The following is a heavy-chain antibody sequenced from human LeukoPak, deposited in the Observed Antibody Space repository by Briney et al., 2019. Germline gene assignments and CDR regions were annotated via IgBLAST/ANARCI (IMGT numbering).Heavy chain of an antibody. J-gene: IGHJ6*04. CDR3: ARGYQLHHYYYYGMDV. Sequence: GGSLRLSCAASGFTFSSYGMHWVRQAPGKGLEWVAVIWYDGSNKYYADSVKGRFTISRDNSKNTLYLQMNSLRAEDAAVYYCARGYQLHHYYYYGMDVWGKGTTVTVSS. CDR2: IWYDGSNK. D-gene: IGHD2-2*01. V-gene: IGHV3-33*01. CDR1: GFTFSSYG.